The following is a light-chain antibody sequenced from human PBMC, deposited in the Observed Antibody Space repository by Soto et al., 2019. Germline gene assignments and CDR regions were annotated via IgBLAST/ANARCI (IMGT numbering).Light chain of an antibody. Sequence: IVMTQSPATLSVYPGERATLSCMASQSVSSNLAWYQQKPGQAPRLLIYGASTRATGIPARFSGSGSGTEFTLTISSLQSEDFAVYYCQQYNNWPRTFGQGTKVDIK. J-gene: IGKJ2*01. CDR2: GAS. CDR3: QQYNNWPRT. V-gene: IGKV3-15*01. CDR1: QSVSSN.